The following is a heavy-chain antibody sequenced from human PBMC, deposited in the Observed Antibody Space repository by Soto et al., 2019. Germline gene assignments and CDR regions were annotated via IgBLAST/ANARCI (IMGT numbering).Heavy chain of an antibody. CDR1: DGSISSGGYY. Sequence: SETLSLTCTVADGSISSGGYYWSWIRQHPGKGLEWIGYIYYSGSTYYNPSLKSRVTISVDTSKNQFSLKLSSVTAADTAVYYCALAGGYSGYDRGENYYYYYGMDVWGQGTTVTVSS. CDR3: ALAGGYSGYDRGENYYYYYGMDV. V-gene: IGHV4-31*03. CDR2: IYYSGST. J-gene: IGHJ6*02. D-gene: IGHD5-12*01.